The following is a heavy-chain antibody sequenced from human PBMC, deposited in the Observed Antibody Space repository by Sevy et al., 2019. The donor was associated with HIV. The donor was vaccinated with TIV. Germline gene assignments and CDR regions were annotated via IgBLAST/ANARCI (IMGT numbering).Heavy chain of an antibody. CDR1: GFTFGDYA. D-gene: IGHD3-3*01. CDR2: IRSKAYGGIT. Sequence: GGSLRLSCTASGFTFGDYAMSWFRQAPGKGLEWVGFIRSKAYGGITEYAASVKGRFTISRDDSKSIAYLQMNSLKTEDTAVYYCTRDSTYDFWSGYYRHFDYWGQGTLVTVSS. J-gene: IGHJ4*02. CDR3: TRDSTYDFWSGYYRHFDY. V-gene: IGHV3-49*03.